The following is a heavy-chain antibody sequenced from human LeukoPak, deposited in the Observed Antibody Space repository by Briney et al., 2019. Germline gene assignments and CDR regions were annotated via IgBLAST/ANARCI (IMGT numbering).Heavy chain of an antibody. CDR3: AKVISVATGKYYFDY. Sequence: GASVKVSCKASGYIFTSYGISWVRQAPGQGLEWMGWISIYNGKTNYAQKFRGRVTMTTDTSTSTASMELRSLRSDDTAVYYCAKVISVATGKYYFDYWGQGTLVTVSS. J-gene: IGHJ4*02. CDR1: GYIFTSYG. V-gene: IGHV1-18*01. CDR2: ISIYNGKT. D-gene: IGHD5-12*01.